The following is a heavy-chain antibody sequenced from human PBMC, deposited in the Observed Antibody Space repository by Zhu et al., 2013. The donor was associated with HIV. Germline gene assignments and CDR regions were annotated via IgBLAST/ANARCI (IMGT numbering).Heavy chain of an antibody. Sequence: QVQLVQSGAEVKKPGSSVKVSCKASGGTFSSYTISWVRQAPGQGLEWMGGIIPIFGTANYAQKFQGRVTITADESTSTAYMELSSLRSEDTAVYYCARLYCSSTSCYLDYWGQGTLVTVSS. D-gene: IGHD2-2*01. V-gene: IGHV1-69*12. CDR1: GGTFSSYT. J-gene: IGHJ4*02. CDR2: IIPIFGTA. CDR3: ARLYCSSTSCYLDY.